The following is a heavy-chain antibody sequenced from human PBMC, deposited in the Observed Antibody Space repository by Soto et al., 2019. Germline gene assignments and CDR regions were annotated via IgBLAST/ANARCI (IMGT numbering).Heavy chain of an antibody. CDR3: AKGLTKVRGIGTMDV. CDR2: IRGHTSVT. Sequence: GGSLRLSCAAFGLTLSTSSMNWVRQAPGRGLEWISYIRGHTSVTAYADSVKGRFTISRDSAKNTLYLQMNSLRAEDTAVYYCAKGLTKVRGIGTMDVWGQGTTVTVSS. CDR1: GLTLSTSS. D-gene: IGHD3-10*01. J-gene: IGHJ6*02. V-gene: IGHV3-23*01.